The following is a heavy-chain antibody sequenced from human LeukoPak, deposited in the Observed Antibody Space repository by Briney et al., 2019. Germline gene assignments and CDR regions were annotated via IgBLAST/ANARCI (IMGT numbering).Heavy chain of an antibody. CDR2: ISYDGSNK. D-gene: IGHD5-24*01. CDR3: ARDGEGWLQSD. Sequence: GGSLRLSCAASGFTFSSYGMHWVRQAPGKGLEWVAVISYDGSNKYYADSVKGRFAISRDNSKNTLYLQMNSLRAEDTAVYYCARDGEGWLQSDWGQGTLVTVSS. J-gene: IGHJ4*02. CDR1: GFTFSSYG. V-gene: IGHV3-30*03.